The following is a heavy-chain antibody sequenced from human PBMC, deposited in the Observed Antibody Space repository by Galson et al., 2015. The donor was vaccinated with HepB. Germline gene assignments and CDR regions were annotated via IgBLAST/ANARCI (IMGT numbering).Heavy chain of an antibody. CDR1: GFTFSSYG. D-gene: IGHD3-22*01. J-gene: IGHJ4*02. Sequence: SLRLSCAASGFTFSSYGMHWVRQAPGKGLEWVAVISYDGSNKYYADSVKGRFTISRDNSKNTLYLQMNSLRAEDTAVYYCAKTHPSSGYLADYWGQGTLVTVSS. CDR2: ISYDGSNK. CDR3: AKTHPSSGYLADY. V-gene: IGHV3-30*18.